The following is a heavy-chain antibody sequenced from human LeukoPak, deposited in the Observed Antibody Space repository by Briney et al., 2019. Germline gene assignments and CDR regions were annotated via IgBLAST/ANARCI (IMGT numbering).Heavy chain of an antibody. D-gene: IGHD4-17*01. CDR3: ARIHGDYDIFDY. J-gene: IGHJ4*02. CDR2: IIPILGIA. CDR1: VGTLSSYT. V-gene: IGHV1-69*02. Sequence: SLKVSCKASVGTLSSYTISWVRQAPGQGLEWMGRIIPILGIANSAQKFQGRVTITADKSTSTAYMELSSLRSEDTAVYYCARIHGDYDIFDYWGQGTLVTVSS.